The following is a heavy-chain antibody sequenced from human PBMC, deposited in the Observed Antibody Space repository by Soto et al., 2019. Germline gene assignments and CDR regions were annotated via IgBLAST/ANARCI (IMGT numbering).Heavy chain of an antibody. V-gene: IGHV3-23*01. D-gene: IGHD3-3*01. J-gene: IGHJ4*02. CDR2: ISGSGGST. Sequence: GGSLRLSCAASGFSFSSYAVSWVRQAPGKGLEWVSAISGSGGSTYYADSVKGRFTISRDNSKNTLYLQMNSLRAEDTAVYYCAKDPGYDFWSGYYGTSSSLDYWGQGTLVTVSS. CDR1: GFSFSSYA. CDR3: AKDPGYDFWSGYYGTSSSLDY.